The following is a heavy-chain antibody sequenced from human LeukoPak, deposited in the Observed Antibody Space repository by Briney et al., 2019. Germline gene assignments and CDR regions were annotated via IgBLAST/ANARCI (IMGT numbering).Heavy chain of an antibody. CDR3: VKDQHCSTISCATRSGFDP. Sequence: GGSLRLSCAASGFTFSTYWMHWVRQAPGKGLVWVSRISGDGSATIYADFVRGRFTISRDNAENTMYMQMNSLTVEDTAVYYCVKDQHCSTISCATRSGFDPWGQGASVTASS. V-gene: IGHV3-74*01. J-gene: IGHJ5*02. D-gene: IGHD2-2*01. CDR1: GFTFSTYW. CDR2: ISGDGSAT.